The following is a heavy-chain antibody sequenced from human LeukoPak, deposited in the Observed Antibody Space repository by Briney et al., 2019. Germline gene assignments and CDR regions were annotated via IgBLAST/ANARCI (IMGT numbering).Heavy chain of an antibody. CDR3: ATEYSDY. Sequence: GGSLRLSCEASGFPFSSYWMSWVRQAPGKGLEWVANIKQDGSEKYYVDSVKGRFTISRDNAKNSLSLQMNSLRAEDTAVYYCATEYSDYWGQGTLVTVSS. D-gene: IGHD2/OR15-2a*01. CDR1: GFPFSSYW. J-gene: IGHJ4*02. V-gene: IGHV3-7*03. CDR2: IKQDGSEK.